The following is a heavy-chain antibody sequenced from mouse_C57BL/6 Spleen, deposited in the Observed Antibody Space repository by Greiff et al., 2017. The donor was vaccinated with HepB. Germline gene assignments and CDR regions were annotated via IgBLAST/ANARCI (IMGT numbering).Heavy chain of an antibody. CDR1: GYAFSSSW. CDR3: ARDGLYAMDY. V-gene: IGHV1-82*01. D-gene: IGHD2-3*01. J-gene: IGHJ4*01. CDR2: IYPGDGDT. Sequence: VQLQQSGPELVKPGASVKISCKASGYAFSSSWMNWVKQRPGKGLEWIGRIYPGDGDTNYNGKFKGKATLTADKSSSTAYMQLSSLTSEDSAVYFCARDGLYAMDYWGQRTSVTVSS.